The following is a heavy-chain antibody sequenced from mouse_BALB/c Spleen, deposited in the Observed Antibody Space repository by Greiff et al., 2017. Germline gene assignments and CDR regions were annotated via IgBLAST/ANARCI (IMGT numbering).Heavy chain of an antibody. Sequence: EVQLQQSGPELVKPGASVKVSCKASGYSFTDYNMYWVKQSHGNSLEWIGYIDPYNGGTSSNKKFKGKATLPVNKSSSKDFIHLNSLTSEDSAVDYCARCDYGFDYWGQGTTLTVSS. CDR2: IDPYNGGT. CDR1: GYSFTDYN. D-gene: IGHD2-4*01. V-gene: IGHV1S135*01. CDR3: ARCDYGFDY. J-gene: IGHJ2*01.